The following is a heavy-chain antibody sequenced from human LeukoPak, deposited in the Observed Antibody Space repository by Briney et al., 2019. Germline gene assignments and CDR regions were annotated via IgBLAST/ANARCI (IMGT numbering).Heavy chain of an antibody. J-gene: IGHJ4*02. V-gene: IGHV3-30*03. D-gene: IGHD2-15*01. Sequence: PGGSLRLSCAASGFTFSSYSMNWVRQAPGKGLEWVAVISYDGSNKYYADSVKGRFTISRDNSKNTLYLQMNSLRAEDTAVYYCARDTAPQGLLRRGPLDYWGQGTLVTVSS. CDR2: ISYDGSNK. CDR1: GFTFSSYS. CDR3: ARDTAPQGLLRRGPLDY.